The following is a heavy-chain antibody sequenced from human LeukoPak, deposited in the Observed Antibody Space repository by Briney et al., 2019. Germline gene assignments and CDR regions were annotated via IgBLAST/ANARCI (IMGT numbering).Heavy chain of an antibody. V-gene: IGHV7-4-1*02. CDR2: IHPSTGNP. CDR1: GYTFTNYA. Sequence: ASVTVSCKASGYTFTNYAINWVRQAPGQGLEWMGWIHPSTGNPTYAQGFTGRFVFSLDTSVSTTYLQISSLKAEDTAVYYCARAFQRLGELSLPNYWGQGTLVTVSS. D-gene: IGHD3-16*02. J-gene: IGHJ4*02. CDR3: ARAFQRLGELSLPNY.